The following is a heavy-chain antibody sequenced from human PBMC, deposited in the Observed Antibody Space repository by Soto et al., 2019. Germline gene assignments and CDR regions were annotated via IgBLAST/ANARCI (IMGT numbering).Heavy chain of an antibody. CDR1: GFTVSSYA. V-gene: IGHV3-23*01. D-gene: IGHD6-19*01. CDR2: ISGSGGST. CDR3: AKDSSGWLDY. Sequence: PGGSLRLSYAASGFTVSSYAMSWVRQAPGKGLEWVSAISGSGGSTYYADSVKGRFTISRDNSKNTLYLQMNSLRAEDTAVYYCAKDSSGWLDYWGQGTLVTVSS. J-gene: IGHJ4*02.